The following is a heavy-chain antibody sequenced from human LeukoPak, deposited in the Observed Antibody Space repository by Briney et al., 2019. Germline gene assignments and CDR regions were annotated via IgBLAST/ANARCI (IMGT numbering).Heavy chain of an antibody. CDR2: TYYRSKWYN. CDR3: ARDFDYYDSSGYYTAYFDY. Sequence: SQTLSLTCAISGDSVSSNSAAWNWIRQSPSRGLEWLGRTYYRSKWYNDYAVSVKSRIIINPDTSKNQFSLQLSSVTAADTAVYYCARDFDYYDSSGYYTAYFDYWGQGTLVTVSS. V-gene: IGHV6-1*01. J-gene: IGHJ4*02. D-gene: IGHD3-22*01. CDR1: GDSVSSNSAA.